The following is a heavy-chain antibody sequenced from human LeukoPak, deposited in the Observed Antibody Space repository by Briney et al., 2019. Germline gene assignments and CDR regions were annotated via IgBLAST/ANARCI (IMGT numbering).Heavy chain of an antibody. CDR2: ISSSSTYI. CDR3: ARTSDYYDSSGYYWFDP. V-gene: IGHV3-21*01. CDR1: GFTFSSFS. J-gene: IGHJ5*02. Sequence: GGSLRLSCAASGFTFSSFSMNCVRQAPGKGLEWVSSISSSSTYIYYADSVKGRFTISRDNAKNSLYLQMNSLRAEDTAVYYCARTSDYYDSSGYYWFDPWGQGTLVTVSS. D-gene: IGHD3-22*01.